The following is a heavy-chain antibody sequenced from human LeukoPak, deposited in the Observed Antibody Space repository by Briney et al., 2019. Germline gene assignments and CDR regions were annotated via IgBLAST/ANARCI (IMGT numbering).Heavy chain of an antibody. CDR1: GGSISSGDYY. D-gene: IGHD3-10*01. CDR3: ARVGVYYYGSGSYYIFDY. V-gene: IGHV4-30-4*08. J-gene: IGHJ4*02. CDR2: IYYSGST. Sequence: PSQTLSLTCTVSGGSISSGDYYWSWIRQPPGKGLEWIGYIYYSGSTYYNPSLKSRVTISVDTSKNQFSLKLSSVTAADTAVYYCARVGVYYYGSGSYYIFDYSGQGTLVTVSS.